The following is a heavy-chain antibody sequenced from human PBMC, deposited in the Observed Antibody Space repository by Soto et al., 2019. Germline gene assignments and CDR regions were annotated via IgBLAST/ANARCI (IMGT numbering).Heavy chain of an antibody. D-gene: IGHD3-10*01. J-gene: IGHJ6*02. Sequence: QGQLVESGGGVVQPGRSLRLSCAASGFTFRSYDIHWVRQAPGKGLEWVAVASYNGRDEYYAESVKGRFTISRDNSKNTLFLQVNSLSAADTAVYYCANDRYWYFSDSGSYTYFDYGMDVWGQGTTVTVSS. CDR1: GFTFRSYD. CDR3: ANDRYWYFSDSGSYTYFDYGMDV. CDR2: ASYNGRDE. V-gene: IGHV3-30*18.